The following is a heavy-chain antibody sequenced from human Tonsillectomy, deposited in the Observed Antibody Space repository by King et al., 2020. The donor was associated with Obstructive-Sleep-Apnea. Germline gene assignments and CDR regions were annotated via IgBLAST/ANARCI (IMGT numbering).Heavy chain of an antibody. Sequence: EVQLVESGGGLVQPGGSLRLSCAASGFTFSSYAMSWVRQAPGKGLEWVSGISGSVGSAYYADSVKGRFTISRDNSKNTLYLQMNRLRAEDTAVYYCAKGERKAVDTPLVFWGQGTLVTVSS. J-gene: IGHJ4*02. CDR1: GFTFSSYA. CDR3: AKGERKAVDTPLVF. CDR2: ISGSVGSA. D-gene: IGHD5-18*01. V-gene: IGHV3-23*04.